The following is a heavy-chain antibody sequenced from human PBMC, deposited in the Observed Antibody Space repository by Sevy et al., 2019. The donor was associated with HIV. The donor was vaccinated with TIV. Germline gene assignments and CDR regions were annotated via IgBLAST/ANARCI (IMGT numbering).Heavy chain of an antibody. Sequence: ASVKVCCKASGYTFTGYYMHWVRQAPGQGLEWMGWINPNSGGTNYAQKFQGRVTMTRDTSISTAYMELSRLRSDDTAVYYCARGRAVMLSPVYYYGMDVWGQGTTVTVSS. J-gene: IGHJ6*02. D-gene: IGHD3-16*01. CDR1: GYTFTGYY. CDR2: INPNSGGT. CDR3: ARGRAVMLSPVYYYGMDV. V-gene: IGHV1-2*02.